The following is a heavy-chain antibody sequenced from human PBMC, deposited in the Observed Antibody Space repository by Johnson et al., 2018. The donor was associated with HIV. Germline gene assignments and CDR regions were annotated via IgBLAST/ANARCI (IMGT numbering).Heavy chain of an antibody. D-gene: IGHD2-21*01. CDR3: AKEIAVGDAFDI. CDR1: GFTFDDYG. J-gene: IGHJ3*02. CDR2: INWHGGST. V-gene: IGHV3-20*04. Sequence: VQLVESGGGVVRPGGSLRLSCAASGFTFDDYGMSWVRQAPGKGLEWVSGINWHGGSTGYAASVKGRFTIASDNSKNTLYLQMTSLRAEDTAVYYCAKEIAVGDAFDIWGQGTMVTVSS.